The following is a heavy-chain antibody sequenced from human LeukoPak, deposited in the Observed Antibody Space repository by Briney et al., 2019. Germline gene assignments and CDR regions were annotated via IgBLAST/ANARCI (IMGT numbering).Heavy chain of an antibody. CDR3: AKDRGDYSNYESYYYYGMDV. D-gene: IGHD4-11*01. J-gene: IGHJ6*02. Sequence: GGSLILSCAASGFTFSSYGMHWVRQAPGKGLEWVAVISYDGSNKYYADSVKGRFTISRDNSKNTLYLQMNSLRAGDTAVYYCAKDRGDYSNYESYYYYGMDVWGQGTTVTVSS. CDR2: ISYDGSNK. CDR1: GFTFSSYG. V-gene: IGHV3-30*18.